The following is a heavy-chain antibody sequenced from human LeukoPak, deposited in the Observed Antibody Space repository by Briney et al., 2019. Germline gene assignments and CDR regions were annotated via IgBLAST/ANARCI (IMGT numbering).Heavy chain of an antibody. D-gene: IGHD2-2*01. V-gene: IGHV3-48*01. CDR3: AREDCSSTSRYAASFDY. CDR2: ISSRSSTI. J-gene: IGHJ4*02. Sequence: GGSLRLSCAASGFTFSSYSMNWVRQAPGKGLEWVSYISSRSSTIYYADSVNGRFTISRDNAKNSLYLQMNSLRAEDTAVYYCAREDCSSTSRYAASFDYWGQGTLVTVSS. CDR1: GFTFSSYS.